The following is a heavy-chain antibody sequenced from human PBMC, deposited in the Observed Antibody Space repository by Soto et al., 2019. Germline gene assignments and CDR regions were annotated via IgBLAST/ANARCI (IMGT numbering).Heavy chain of an antibody. CDR2: IYYSGST. V-gene: IGHV4-31*03. CDR3: ARADCSGGSCYSVDY. CDR1: GGSISSGGYY. J-gene: IGHJ4*02. D-gene: IGHD2-15*01. Sequence: QVQLQVSGPGLVKPSQTLSLTCTVSGGSISSGGYYWSWIRQHPGKGLEWIGYIYYSGSTYYNPSLKSRVAISVDTSKNQFSLKLSSVTAADTAVYYCARADCSGGSCYSVDYWGQGTLVTVSS.